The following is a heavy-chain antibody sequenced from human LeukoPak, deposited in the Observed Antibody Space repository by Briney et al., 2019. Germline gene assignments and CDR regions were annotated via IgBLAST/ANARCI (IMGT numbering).Heavy chain of an antibody. CDR2: IYSGGST. V-gene: IGHV3-66*01. CDR1: EFSVGSSY. Sequence: GGSLRLSCAASEFSVGSSYMTWVRQAPGKGLEWVSLIYSGGSTYYADSVKGRFTISRDNSKNTLYLQMNSLRAEDTAAYYCAKDRYRLDYWGQGTLVTVSS. D-gene: IGHD5-18*01. J-gene: IGHJ4*02. CDR3: AKDRYRLDY.